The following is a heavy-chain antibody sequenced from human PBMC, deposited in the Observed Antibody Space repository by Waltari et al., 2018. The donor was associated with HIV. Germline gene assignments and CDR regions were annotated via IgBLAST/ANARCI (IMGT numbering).Heavy chain of an antibody. Sequence: EVQPVESGGVRVKPGGSQRLSCADSRIPSGSSSMNWVRQAPGKGLEWVSSISSGRVYIYYADSVKGRFTISRDNAKNSLYLQMNSLRAEDTAVYYCARDEAEMATLTAFDIWGQGTMVTVSS. V-gene: IGHV3-21*01. CDR1: RIPSGSSS. J-gene: IGHJ3*02. CDR2: ISSGRVYI. D-gene: IGHD5-12*01. CDR3: ARDEAEMATLTAFDI.